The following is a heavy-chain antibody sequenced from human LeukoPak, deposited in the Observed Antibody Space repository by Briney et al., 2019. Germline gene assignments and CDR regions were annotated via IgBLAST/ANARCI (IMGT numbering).Heavy chain of an antibody. Sequence: SGTLSLTCAVSGGSISSSNWWSWVRPPPGKGLEWIGEIYHSGSTNYNPSLKSRVTISVDKSKNQFSLKLSSVTAADTAVYYCASLENYDFWSGYHENWFDPWGQGTLVTVSS. J-gene: IGHJ5*02. V-gene: IGHV4-4*02. CDR2: IYHSGST. D-gene: IGHD3-3*01. CDR3: ASLENYDFWSGYHENWFDP. CDR1: GGSISSSNW.